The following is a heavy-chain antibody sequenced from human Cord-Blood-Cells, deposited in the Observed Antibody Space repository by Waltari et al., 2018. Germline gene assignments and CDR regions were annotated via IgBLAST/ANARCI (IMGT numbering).Heavy chain of an antibody. CDR2: IYTSGST. V-gene: IGHV4-4*07. J-gene: IGHJ3*02. CDR3: ARDGVGATTAFDI. Sequence: QVQLQESGPGLVKPSETLSLTCTVSGGSISSYYWSWIRQPAGKGLEWIGRIYTSGSTTYNPSRKGRVTISVDTSKNQFSRKLSSVTAADTAVYYCARDGVGATTAFDIWGQGTMVTVSS. CDR1: GGSISSYY. D-gene: IGHD1-26*01.